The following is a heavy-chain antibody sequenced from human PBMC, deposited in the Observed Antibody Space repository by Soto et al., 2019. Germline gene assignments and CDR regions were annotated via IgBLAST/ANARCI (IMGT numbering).Heavy chain of an antibody. D-gene: IGHD5-12*01. V-gene: IGHV1-69*06. J-gene: IGHJ6*02. Sequence: SVKVSCKASGGSFSTYAISWVRQAPGQGLEWMGEIIPIFGTPNYAQKFQGRVTITADRSTSTAYLELNSLRSEDTAVYYCAAPRTDGYKVPDPSTYYYYGLDVWGQGTTVTVSS. CDR3: AAPRTDGYKVPDPSTYYYYGLDV. CDR2: IIPIFGTP. CDR1: GGSFSTYA.